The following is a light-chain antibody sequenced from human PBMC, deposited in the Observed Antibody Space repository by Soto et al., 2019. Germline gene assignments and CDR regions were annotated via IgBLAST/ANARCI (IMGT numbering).Light chain of an antibody. Sequence: IVLTKYPGTLSLSPGERATLSCRASQSVSSSYLAWYQQKPGQPPRLLIYGASSRATGIPDRFSGSGSGTDFTLTISRLEPEDFAVFYCQHYDSLPITFGQGTKVDI. J-gene: IGKJ1*01. CDR1: QSVSSSY. CDR3: QHYDSLPIT. CDR2: GAS. V-gene: IGKV3-20*01.